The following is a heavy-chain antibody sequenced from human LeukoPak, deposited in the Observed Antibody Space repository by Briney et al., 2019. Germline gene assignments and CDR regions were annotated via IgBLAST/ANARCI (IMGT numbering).Heavy chain of an antibody. CDR1: GFTFSNYG. CDR2: IWYDGSNK. V-gene: IGHV3-33*01. Sequence: GGSLRLSCAASGFTFSNYGMHWVRQAPGKGLEWVAYIWYDGSNKYYTDSVKGRFTISRDNSENTLYLQMNSLRAEDTAVYYCARSYYYDSSHTADYWGQGTLVAVSS. J-gene: IGHJ4*02. CDR3: ARSYYYDSSHTADY. D-gene: IGHD3-22*01.